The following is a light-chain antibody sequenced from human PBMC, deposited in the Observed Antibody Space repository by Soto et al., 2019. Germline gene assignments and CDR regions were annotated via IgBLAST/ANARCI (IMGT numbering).Light chain of an antibody. CDR1: SSDIGAYNY. CDR2: EVN. Sequence: QSALTQPPSASGSPGQSVTISCTGASSDIGAYNYVSWYQQHPGKASKLMIYEVNKRPSGVPDRFSGSKSGNTASLTVSGLQAEDEADYYCSSFAVSNSFLFGTGTKVTVL. V-gene: IGLV2-8*01. CDR3: SSFAVSNSFL. J-gene: IGLJ1*01.